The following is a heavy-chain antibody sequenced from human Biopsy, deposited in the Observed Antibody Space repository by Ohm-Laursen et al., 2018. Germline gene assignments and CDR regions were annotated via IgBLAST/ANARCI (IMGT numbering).Heavy chain of an antibody. CDR1: GDSVPKYY. CDR2: IYYSVMT. CDR3: ARDSGILNYGNFKYYHYYGMDV. D-gene: IGHD4-11*01. V-gene: IGHV4-59*02. Sequence: LSLTCTVSGDSVPKYYWSWIRQPPGKGLEWIGHIYYSVMTNYNPSLQSRVSISVDTSRNQVSLTLSSVTAADTAVYYCARDSGILNYGNFKYYHYYGMDVWGQGTKVTVSS. J-gene: IGHJ6*02.